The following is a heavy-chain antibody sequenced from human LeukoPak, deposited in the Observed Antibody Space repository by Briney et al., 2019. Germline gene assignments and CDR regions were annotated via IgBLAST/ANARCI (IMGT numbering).Heavy chain of an antibody. CDR1: GFTFSSYA. D-gene: IGHD3-10*01. CDR2: ISYGGSHI. CDR3: ARDLGSGSYGY. V-gene: IGHV3-30-3*01. J-gene: IGHJ4*02. Sequence: PGGSLRLSCAASGFTFSSYAMHWVRQAPGKWLEWGSLISYGGSHIYYADSVKVRFTISRDNSTNPLYLQMNSLRAEDTAVYYCARDLGSGSYGYWGQGTLVTVSS.